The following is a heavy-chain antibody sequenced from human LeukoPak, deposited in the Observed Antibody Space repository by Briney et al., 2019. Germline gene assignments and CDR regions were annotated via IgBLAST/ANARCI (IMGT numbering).Heavy chain of an antibody. CDR1: GGSFSGYY. J-gene: IGHJ4*02. Sequence: SETLSLTCAVYGGSFSGYYWSWIRQPPGKGLEWIGEISHSGTTNYNPSLKSRVTISVDTSKNQFSLNLTSVTAADTAVYYCARGQVVREFWGQGTLVTVSS. V-gene: IGHV4-34*01. D-gene: IGHD3-10*01. CDR2: ISHSGTT. CDR3: ARGQVVREF.